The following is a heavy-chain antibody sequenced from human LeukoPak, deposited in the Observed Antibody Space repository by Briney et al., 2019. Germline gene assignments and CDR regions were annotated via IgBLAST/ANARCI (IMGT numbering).Heavy chain of an antibody. V-gene: IGHV1-18*01. CDR1: GYTFTSYG. CDR2: ISAYNGNT. D-gene: IGHD3-22*01. Sequence: ASVKVSCKASGYTFTSYGISWVRQAPGQGLEWMGWISAYNGNTNYAQKLQGRVTMTTDTPTSTAYMELSSLRSEDTAVYYCARGLSPYYYDSSVKNDAFDIWGQGTMVTVSS. J-gene: IGHJ3*02. CDR3: ARGLSPYYYDSSVKNDAFDI.